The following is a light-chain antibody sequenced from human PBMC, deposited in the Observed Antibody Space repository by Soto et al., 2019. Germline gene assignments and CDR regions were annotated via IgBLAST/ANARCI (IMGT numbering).Light chain of an antibody. CDR1: VGPYNY. Sequence: QSALTQPASVSGSPGQSITISCTDVGPYNYVSWYQHYPGKAPKLIIYEATLRPSEVSHRFSGSKSGNTASLTISGLRDEDEADYYCTSFTTNDNGLFGTGTKLTVL. V-gene: IGLV2-14*01. CDR2: EAT. CDR3: TSFTTNDNGL. J-gene: IGLJ1*01.